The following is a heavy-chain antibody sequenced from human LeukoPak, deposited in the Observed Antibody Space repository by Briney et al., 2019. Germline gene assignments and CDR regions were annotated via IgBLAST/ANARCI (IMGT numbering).Heavy chain of an antibody. V-gene: IGHV1-69*06. CDR1: GYTFTSNA. CDR2: IIPIFGTA. J-gene: IGHJ6*03. CDR3: ARDLQQWLVRPYYYYYMDV. D-gene: IGHD6-19*01. Sequence: GASVKVSCKASGYTFTSNAISWVRQAPGQGLEWMGGIIPIFGTANYAQKFQGRVTITADKSTSTAYMELSSLRSEDTAVYYCARDLQQWLVRPYYYYYMDVWGKGTTVTVSS.